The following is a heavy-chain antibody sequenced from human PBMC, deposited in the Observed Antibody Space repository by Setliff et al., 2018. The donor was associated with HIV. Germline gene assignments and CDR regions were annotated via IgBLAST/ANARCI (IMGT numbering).Heavy chain of an antibody. J-gene: IGHJ4*02. D-gene: IGHD3-9*01. CDR1: GYDFTTNW. CDR3: ARVFSAGWLDS. CDR2: IRPADSDT. V-gene: IGHV5-51*01. Sequence: GESLKISCKTSGYDFTTNWVGWVRQMPGKDLEWMGIIRPADSDTRVNPSFQGHVTISADKSISTTYLQWSSLRASDTAMYYCARVFSAGWLDSWGQGTLVTVSS.